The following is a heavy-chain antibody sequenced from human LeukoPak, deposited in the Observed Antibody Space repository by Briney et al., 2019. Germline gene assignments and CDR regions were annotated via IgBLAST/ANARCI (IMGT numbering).Heavy chain of an antibody. CDR3: ATERWTEYDFWSGYSDH. CDR1: GLSISNYW. Sequence: GGSLRLSCAVSGLSISNYWMTWVRQAPGRGLEWVANMRQDGNSKYYVDSVKGRFAISRDNAKNAVYLQMNSLRVEDAGVYYCATERWTEYDFWSGYSDHWGQGTLVTVSS. J-gene: IGHJ4*02. D-gene: IGHD3-3*01. CDR2: MRQDGNSK. V-gene: IGHV3-7*03.